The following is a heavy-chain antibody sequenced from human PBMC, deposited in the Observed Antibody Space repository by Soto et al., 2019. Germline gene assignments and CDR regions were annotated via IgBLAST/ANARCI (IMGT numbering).Heavy chain of an antibody. CDR1: GFTFSSYC. D-gene: IGHD6-19*01. V-gene: IGHV3-74*01. CDR2: IDTYGSAT. CDR3: ARVLKSSGWDNDVFDI. Sequence: GGSLRLSCAASGFTFSSYCMHWVRQAPGKGLVWVSRIDTYGSATRYADSVKGRFTISRDNAKNTLYLQMNTLRAEDTAVYYCARVLKSSGWDNDVFDIWGQGTMVTVSS. J-gene: IGHJ3*02.